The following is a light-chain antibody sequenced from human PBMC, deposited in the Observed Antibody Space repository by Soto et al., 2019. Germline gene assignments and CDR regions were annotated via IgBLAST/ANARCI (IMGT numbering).Light chain of an antibody. Sequence: EIVLTQSPGTLSLSPGERATLSCRASQSVDSSYLAWYQQKPGQAPRLLIYGAFNRATGIPDRFSGSGSGAEFTLTISRLEPEDFAVYWCQQQYTFGQGTKVEI. J-gene: IGKJ2*01. V-gene: IGKV3-20*01. CDR2: GAF. CDR3: QQQYT. CDR1: QSVDSSY.